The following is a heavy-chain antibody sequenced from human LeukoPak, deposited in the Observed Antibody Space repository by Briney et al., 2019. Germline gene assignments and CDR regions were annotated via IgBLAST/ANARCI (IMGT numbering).Heavy chain of an antibody. J-gene: IGHJ5*02. Sequence: ASVKVSCKASGYIFTNNDFNWMRQAAGQGLEWIGWMNFNTGDSGYSQKFQGRLSLTKNTSENTAYMELTGLRSDDTAVYYCARVPRRGDRFDPWGQGTLVTVSS. D-gene: IGHD3-10*01. CDR2: MNFNTGDS. CDR1: GYIFTNND. V-gene: IGHV1-8*01. CDR3: ARVPRRGDRFDP.